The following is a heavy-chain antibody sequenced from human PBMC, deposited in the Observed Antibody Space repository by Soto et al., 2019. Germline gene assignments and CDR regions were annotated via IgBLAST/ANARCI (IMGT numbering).Heavy chain of an antibody. CDR3: ASKIVTPGYHYYDY. CDR1: GFSFSSCE. V-gene: IGHV3-48*03. J-gene: IGHJ4*02. D-gene: IGHD3-9*01. Sequence: DVQLVESGGGLVQPGGSLRLSCAASGFSFSSCEMSWVRQAPGKGLEWVSYISGSGTSTQYSDSVKGRFTISRDNAKNSLHVQMNRLGAEDTAVYYCASKIVTPGYHYYDYWGQGTLVTVSS. CDR2: ISGSGTST.